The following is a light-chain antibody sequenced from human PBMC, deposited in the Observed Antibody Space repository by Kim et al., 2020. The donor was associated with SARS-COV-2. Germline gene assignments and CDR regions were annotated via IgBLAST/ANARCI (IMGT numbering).Light chain of an antibody. Sequence: EIVLTQSPGTLSLSPGERATLSCRASQSVMSYYLAWYQQKPGQTPRLLFYGASSRATGIPERFSGSGSGTDFTLTISRLEPEDFAVYFCQQYGSTPYTFGQGTKLEI. CDR1: QSVMSYY. V-gene: IGKV3-20*01. CDR2: GAS. J-gene: IGKJ2*01. CDR3: QQYGSTPYT.